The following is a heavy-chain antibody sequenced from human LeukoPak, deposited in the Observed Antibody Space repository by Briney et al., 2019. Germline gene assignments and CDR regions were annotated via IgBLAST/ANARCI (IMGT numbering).Heavy chain of an antibody. CDR3: AKDGGSSVEY. Sequence: GSLRLSCAASGFIFSSHGMHWVRQAPGKGLEWVAIVWYDGSKKYYADSVEGRFTIYRDNSKNMVYLQMNSLRAEDTAVYYCAKDGGSSVEYWGRGTVVTVSS. CDR1: GFIFSSHG. CDR2: VWYDGSKK. D-gene: IGHD6-6*01. V-gene: IGHV3-33*06. J-gene: IGHJ4*02.